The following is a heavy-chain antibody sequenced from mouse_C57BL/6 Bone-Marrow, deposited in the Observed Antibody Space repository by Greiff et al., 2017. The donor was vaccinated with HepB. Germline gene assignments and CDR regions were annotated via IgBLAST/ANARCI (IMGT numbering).Heavy chain of an antibody. CDR2: INPYNGGT. CDR1: GYTFTDYY. CDR3: ARDYPYAMDY. J-gene: IGHJ4*01. Sequence: DVQLQESGPVLVKPGASVKMSCKASGYTFTDYYMNWVKQSHGKSLEWIGVINPYNGGTSYNQKFKGKATLTVDKSSSTAYMELNSLTSEDSAVYYCARDYPYAMDYWGQGTSVTVSS. V-gene: IGHV1-19*01. D-gene: IGHD5-5*01.